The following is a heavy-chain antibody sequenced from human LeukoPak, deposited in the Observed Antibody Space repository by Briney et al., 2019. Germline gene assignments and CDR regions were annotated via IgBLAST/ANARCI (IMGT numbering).Heavy chain of an antibody. CDR1: GFIFSNYA. CDR3: ARGAINSASYYAYFDY. Sequence: GGSLRLSCAASGFIFSNYAMHWVRQAPGKGLEWVAVISYDGSNKYYADSVKGRFTISRDNAKNTLYLQMNSLRAEDTAVYYCARGAINSASYYAYFDYWGQGILVTVSS. CDR2: ISYDGSNK. V-gene: IGHV3-30*04. J-gene: IGHJ4*02. D-gene: IGHD1-26*01.